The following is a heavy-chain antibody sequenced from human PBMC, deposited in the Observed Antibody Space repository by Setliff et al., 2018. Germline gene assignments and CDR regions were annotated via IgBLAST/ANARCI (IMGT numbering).Heavy chain of an antibody. D-gene: IGHD2-2*01. V-gene: IGHV1-18*01. CDR3: SRLVRFCTRTSCQRLSGDDY. CDR1: GYTFSDYG. Sequence: ASVKVSCKASGYTFSDYGVSWVRQAPGQGLEWLGWISPYSGNSYSAPKFQGRLFLTTDTSAATAYLDLRSLRSDDTAVYYCSRLVRFCTRTSCQRLSGDDYWGQGTLVTVSS. CDR2: ISPYSGNS. J-gene: IGHJ4*02.